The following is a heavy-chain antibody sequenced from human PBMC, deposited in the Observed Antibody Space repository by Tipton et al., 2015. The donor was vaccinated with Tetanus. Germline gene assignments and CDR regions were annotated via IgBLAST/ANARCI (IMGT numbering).Heavy chain of an antibody. D-gene: IGHD2-8*01. CDR1: GYTSKSHY. Sequence: SLRLSCAASGYTSKSHYMHWVRQAPGKGLVWISRINPDGRRTNYADSMKGRFSISRDNAKNTVYLQMSSQRAEDTAVYFCARRSLLNYGLYVWGQGTTVTVSS. J-gene: IGHJ6*02. CDR3: ARRSLLNYGLYV. CDR2: INPDGRRT. V-gene: IGHV3-74*01.